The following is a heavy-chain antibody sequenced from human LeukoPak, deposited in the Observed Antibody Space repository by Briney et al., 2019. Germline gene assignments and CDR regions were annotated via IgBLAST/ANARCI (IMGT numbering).Heavy chain of an antibody. V-gene: IGHV1-8*03. CDR2: MNPNSGNT. D-gene: IGHD6-19*01. CDR1: GYTFTSYD. Sequence: GASVKVSCKTSGYTFTSYDINWVRQATGQGLEYMGWMNPNSGNTGYAKKFQGRVSITRNTSISTAYMELSSLRSEDTAVYYCARALGAVAGPEDAFDIWGQGTMDTVSS. CDR3: ARALGAVAGPEDAFDI. J-gene: IGHJ3*02.